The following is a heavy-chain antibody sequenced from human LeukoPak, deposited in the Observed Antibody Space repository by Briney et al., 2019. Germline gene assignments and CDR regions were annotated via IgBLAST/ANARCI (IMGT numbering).Heavy chain of an antibody. D-gene: IGHD6-19*01. Sequence: SETLSLTCAVSGASISGSGYYLGWLRQPPGKGLEWIGNIYYTGSTYYNASLQSRVTISIDMSKNQFSLRLSSVTAADTAMYYCVKSGGYGLIDYWGQGTLVTVSS. CDR3: VKSGGYGLIDY. CDR1: GASISGSGYY. CDR2: IYYTGST. V-gene: IGHV4-39*01. J-gene: IGHJ4*02.